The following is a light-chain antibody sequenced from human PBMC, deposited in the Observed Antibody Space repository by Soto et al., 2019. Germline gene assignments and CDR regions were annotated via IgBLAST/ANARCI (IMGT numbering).Light chain of an antibody. CDR1: SSDFGSYNL. J-gene: IGLJ1*01. CDR3: CSYAGSSTRYV. V-gene: IGLV2-23*01. CDR2: EGS. Sequence: QSALTQPPSLFGPLEQSITTSCTGTSSDFGSYNLVSWYQQHSGKAPKLMIYEGSKRPSGVSNRFSGSKSGNTASLTISGLQAEDEADYYCCSYAGSSTRYVFGTGTKVTV.